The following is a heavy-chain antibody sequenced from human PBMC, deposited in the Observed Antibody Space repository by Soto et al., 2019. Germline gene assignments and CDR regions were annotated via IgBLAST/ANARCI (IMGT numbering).Heavy chain of an antibody. CDR3: ARDRNPPYNWFDP. V-gene: IGHV1-69*12. Sequence: QVQPVQSGAEVKKPWSSVKVSCQASGGNLSSYAINLVRQAPGQGLEWMGGIIPIFGTANYAQKFQGRVTITADESTSTAYMELSSLRSEDTAVYYCARDRNPPYNWFDPWGQGTLVTVSS. CDR2: IIPIFGTA. CDR1: GGNLSSYA. J-gene: IGHJ5*02. D-gene: IGHD4-4*01.